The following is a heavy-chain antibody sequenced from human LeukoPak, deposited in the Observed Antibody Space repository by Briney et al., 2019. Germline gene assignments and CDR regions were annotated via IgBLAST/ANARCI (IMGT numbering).Heavy chain of an antibody. D-gene: IGHD3-9*01. Sequence: PGGSLRLSCAASGFTVSSNYMSWVRQAPGKGLEWVSVIYRGGSTYYADSVKGGFTISRDNSKNTLYLQMNSLRAEDTAVYYCARGLRYFDWPSLGYWGQGALVTVSS. J-gene: IGHJ4*02. CDR3: ARGLRYFDWPSLGY. V-gene: IGHV3-66*02. CDR2: IYRGGST. CDR1: GFTVSSNY.